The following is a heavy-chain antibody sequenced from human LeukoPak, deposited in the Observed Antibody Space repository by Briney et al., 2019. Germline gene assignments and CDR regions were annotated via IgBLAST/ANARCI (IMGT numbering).Heavy chain of an antibody. Sequence: GASVKVSCKASGYTFTSYAMHWVRQAPGQRLEWMGWINAGNGNTKYSQKFQGRVTITRDTSASTAYMELSSLRSEDTAVYYCARDPPLGFGELSYYFDYWGQGTLVTVSS. CDR1: GYTFTSYA. CDR2: INAGNGNT. CDR3: ARDPPLGFGELSYYFDY. J-gene: IGHJ4*02. D-gene: IGHD3-10*01. V-gene: IGHV1-3*01.